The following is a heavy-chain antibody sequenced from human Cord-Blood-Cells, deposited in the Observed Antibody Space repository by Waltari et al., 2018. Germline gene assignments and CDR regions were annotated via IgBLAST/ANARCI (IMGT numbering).Heavy chain of an antibody. CDR1: GYTFTSYD. CDR3: ARARLEYSSSTFLFDP. D-gene: IGHD6-6*01. J-gene: IGHJ5*02. V-gene: IGHV1-8*01. CDR2: MHPNSGNT. Sequence: QLQLVQSGAEVMKPGASVKVSCKATGYTFTSYDIHWVRQATGQGLEWMGWMHPNSGNTGYAQKFQGRVTMTRKTSISTANMGLSSLRSEDTAVYCCARARLEYSSSTFLFDPWGQGTLVTVSS.